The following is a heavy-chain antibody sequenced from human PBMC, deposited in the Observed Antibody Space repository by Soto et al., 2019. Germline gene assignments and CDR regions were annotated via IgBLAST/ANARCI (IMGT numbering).Heavy chain of an antibody. CDR1: GFSFSAYW. Sequence: GGSLRLSCAGSGFSFSAYWMGWVRQTPGKRLEWVANLKFDESERSYRDSVKGRFSISRDNAKNSLYLQMNSLRAEDTAVYYCARDQCGGDCYNWGQGTLVTVSS. CDR2: LKFDESER. J-gene: IGHJ4*02. D-gene: IGHD2-21*02. V-gene: IGHV3-7*01. CDR3: ARDQCGGDCYN.